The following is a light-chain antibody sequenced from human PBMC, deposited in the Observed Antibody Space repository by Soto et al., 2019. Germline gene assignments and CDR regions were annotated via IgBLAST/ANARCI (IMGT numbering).Light chain of an antibody. V-gene: IGKV1-9*01. J-gene: IGKJ1*01. CDR2: AAS. CDR3: QHLHSYPSLT. Sequence: DIQLTQSPSFLSASVGDRVTITCRASQGISSYLAWYQQKPGKAPKLLIYAASTLQSGVPSRFSGSGSGTECTLTIISLQPEDLATYYCQHLHSYPSLTFGQGTKVEIK. CDR1: QGISSY.